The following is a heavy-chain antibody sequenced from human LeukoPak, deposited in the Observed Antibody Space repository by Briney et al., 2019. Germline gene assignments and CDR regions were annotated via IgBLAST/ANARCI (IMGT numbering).Heavy chain of an antibody. CDR3: ARGTYEGGSLGVFYFDY. V-gene: IGHV1-24*01. D-gene: IGHD2-15*01. J-gene: IGHJ4*02. Sequence: GASVKVSCKVSGYTLTELSMHWVRQAPGKGLEWMGGFDPEDGETIYAQKFQGRVTMTEDTSRDTEYMELRSLRSEDTAVYYCARGTYEGGSLGVFYFDYWGQGTLVTVSS. CDR2: FDPEDGET. CDR1: GYTLTELS.